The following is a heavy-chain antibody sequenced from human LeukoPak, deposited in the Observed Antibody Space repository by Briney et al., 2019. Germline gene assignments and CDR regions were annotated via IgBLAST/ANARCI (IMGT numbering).Heavy chain of an antibody. D-gene: IGHD5-12*01. J-gene: IGHJ4*02. CDR3: ARDRALATEYYFDY. Sequence: ASVKVSCKASGGXFSSYAISWVRQAPGQGLEWMGRIIPILGIANYAQKFQGRVTITADKSTSTAYMELSSLRSEDTAVYYCARDRALATEYYFDYWGQGTLVTVSS. CDR2: IIPILGIA. CDR1: GGXFSSYA. V-gene: IGHV1-69*04.